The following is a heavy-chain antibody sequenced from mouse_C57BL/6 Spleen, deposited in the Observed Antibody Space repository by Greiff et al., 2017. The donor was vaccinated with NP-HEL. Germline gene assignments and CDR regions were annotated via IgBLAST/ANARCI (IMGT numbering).Heavy chain of an antibody. D-gene: IGHD2-1*01. Sequence: QVQLQQPGAELVKPGASVKVSCKASGYTFTSYWMHWVKQRPGQGLEWIGRIHPSDSDTNSNQKFKGKATLTVDKSSSTAYMPLSSMTSEDSAVYYCAVIYYGNYGFAYWGKGTLVTVSA. CDR1: GYTFTSYW. J-gene: IGHJ3*01. V-gene: IGHV1-74*01. CDR3: AVIYYGNYGFAY. CDR2: IHPSDSDT.